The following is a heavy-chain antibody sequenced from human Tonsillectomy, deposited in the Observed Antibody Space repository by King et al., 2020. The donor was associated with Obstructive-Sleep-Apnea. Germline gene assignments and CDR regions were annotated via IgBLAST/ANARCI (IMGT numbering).Heavy chain of an antibody. D-gene: IGHD6-13*01. J-gene: IGHJ4*02. Sequence: QLVQSGAEVKKPGASVKVSCKASGYTFTNYGISWVRQAPGQGLEWMGWISGYNGNTNYAQNFQERVTMTMDTSTTTVYMELRSLRSDDTAVYYCARDLVTAASSDWGQGTLVTVSS. CDR1: GYTFTNYG. CDR2: ISGYNGNT. V-gene: IGHV1-18*01. CDR3: ARDLVTAASSD.